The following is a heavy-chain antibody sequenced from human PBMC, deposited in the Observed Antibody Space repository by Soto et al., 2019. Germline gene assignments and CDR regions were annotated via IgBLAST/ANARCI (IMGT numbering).Heavy chain of an antibody. Sequence: QVQLVQSGAEVKKPGASVKVSCKASGYTFTSYGISWVRQAPGQGLAWMGWISAYNGNTKYAQKLQGRATMTTDTSMSTAYMELRGLRSDDTAVYYCARDLALALIDYWGQGTLVTVSS. CDR2: ISAYNGNT. V-gene: IGHV1-18*01. CDR1: GYTFTSYG. D-gene: IGHD6-19*01. CDR3: ARDLALALIDY. J-gene: IGHJ4*02.